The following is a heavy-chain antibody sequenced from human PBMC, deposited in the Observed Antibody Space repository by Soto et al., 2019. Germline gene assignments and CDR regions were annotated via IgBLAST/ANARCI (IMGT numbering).Heavy chain of an antibody. D-gene: IGHD6-13*01. CDR3: ARVGVCSSWYEDYYYYGMDV. CDR1: GYTFTSYG. CDR2: ISAYNGNT. Sequence: ASVKVSCKASGYTFTSYGISWVRQAPGQGLEWMGWISAYNGNTNYAQKLQGRVTMTTDTSTSTAYMELRSLRSDDTAVYYCARVGVCSSWYEDYYYYGMDVWGQGTTVTVSS. J-gene: IGHJ6*02. V-gene: IGHV1-18*04.